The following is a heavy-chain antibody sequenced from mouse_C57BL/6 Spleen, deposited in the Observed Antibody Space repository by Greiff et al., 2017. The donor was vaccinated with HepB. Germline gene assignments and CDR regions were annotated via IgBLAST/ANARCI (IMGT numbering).Heavy chain of an antibody. J-gene: IGHJ2*01. CDR3: ARFPSRVFDY. CDR1: GFTFTDYY. Sequence: EVMLVESGGGLVQPGGSLSLSCAASGFTFTDYYMSWVRQPPGKALEWLGFIRNKANGYTTEYSASVKGRFTISRDNSQSILYLQMNALRAEDSATYYCARFPSRVFDYWGQGTTLTVSS. V-gene: IGHV7-3*01. CDR2: IRNKANGYTT.